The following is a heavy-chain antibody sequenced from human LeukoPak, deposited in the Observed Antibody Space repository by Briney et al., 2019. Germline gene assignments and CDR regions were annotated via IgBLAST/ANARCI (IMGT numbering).Heavy chain of an antibody. CDR3: ARVRVAVEALYYFDL. D-gene: IGHD2-15*01. CDR2: IFYTGNT. Sequence: PSETLSLTCTVSRGSIXXXXXXWVRQPPGXGLXXXXHIFYTGNTNYNPSXRSRVTISLDTSKKQFSLKLTSVTAADTALYYCARVRVAVEALYYFDLWGQGTLVTVSS. J-gene: IGHJ4*02. CDR1: RGSIXXXX. V-gene: IGHV4-59*01.